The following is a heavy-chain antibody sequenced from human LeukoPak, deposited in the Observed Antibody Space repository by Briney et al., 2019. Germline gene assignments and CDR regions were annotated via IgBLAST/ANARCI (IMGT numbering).Heavy chain of an antibody. D-gene: IGHD3-3*02. V-gene: IGHV1-2*02. Sequence: ASVKVSCKTSGYTFIAYYVHWVRQAPRQGLECMGWINPNTGDTTYAQQFQGRVTMTRDTSLSTVYMELSSLRSDDTAVYYCARVVFDGSISRRFDSWGQGTQVAVFS. J-gene: IGHJ4*02. CDR1: GYTFIAYY. CDR3: ARVVFDGSISRRFDS. CDR2: INPNTGDT.